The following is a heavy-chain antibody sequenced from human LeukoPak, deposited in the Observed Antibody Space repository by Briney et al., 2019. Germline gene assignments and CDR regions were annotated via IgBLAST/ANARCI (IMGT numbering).Heavy chain of an antibody. V-gene: IGHV1-2*02. D-gene: IGHD6-19*01. J-gene: IGHJ1*01. CDR2: INPNSGGT. CDR1: GYTFTGYY. Sequence: EASVKVSCKASGYTFTGYYMHWVRQAPGQGLEWMGWINPNSGGTNYAQKFQGRVTMTRDTSISTAYMELSRLRSDDTAVYYCARGAIAVAGTFGEYFQHWGQGTLVTVSS. CDR3: ARGAIAVAGTFGEYFQH.